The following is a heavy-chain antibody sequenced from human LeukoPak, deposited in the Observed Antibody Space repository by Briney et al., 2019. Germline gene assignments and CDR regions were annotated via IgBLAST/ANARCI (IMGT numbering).Heavy chain of an antibody. CDR3: ARSGWNNGKAYFQS. J-gene: IGHJ1*01. Sequence: GSLRLSCAASGFTFSSYWMSWIRQPPGKGLEWIGYVSNGANTKYHPSLKSRVTISIDSWTSHFSLRLTSVTAADTAVYYCARSGWNNGKAYFQSWGQGTLVVVSS. V-gene: IGHV4-59*01. D-gene: IGHD2-8*01. CDR2: VSNGANT. CDR1: GFTFSSYW.